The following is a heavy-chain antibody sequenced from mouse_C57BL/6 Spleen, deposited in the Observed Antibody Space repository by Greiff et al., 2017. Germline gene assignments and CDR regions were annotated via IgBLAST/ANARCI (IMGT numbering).Heavy chain of an antibody. V-gene: IGHV5-15*01. J-gene: IGHJ4*01. CDR3: ARHAVYDGLDY. Sequence: EVQGVESGGGLVQPGGSLKLSCAASGFTFSDYGMAWVRQAPRQGPEWVAFISNLAYSIYYADTLTGRSTLSREKAKNTLYLEMSSLRSEDTAVYYCARHAVYDGLDYWGQGTTLTVSS. CDR1: GFTFSDYG. CDR2: ISNLAYSI. D-gene: IGHD1-1*01.